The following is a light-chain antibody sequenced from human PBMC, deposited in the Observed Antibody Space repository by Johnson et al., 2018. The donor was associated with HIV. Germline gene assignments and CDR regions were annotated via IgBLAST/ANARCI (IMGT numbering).Light chain of an antibody. J-gene: IGLJ1*01. CDR1: SSNIGNNF. CDR2: ANN. CDR3: GTWDSSLSAGGYV. Sequence: QSVLTQPPSVSAAPGQKVTISCSGSSSNIGNNFVSWYQQLPGTAPKLLIYANNKRPSGIADRFSGSKSGTSATLGITGLQTGDEADYYCGTWDSSLSAGGYVFGTGTKVTVL. V-gene: IGLV1-51*02.